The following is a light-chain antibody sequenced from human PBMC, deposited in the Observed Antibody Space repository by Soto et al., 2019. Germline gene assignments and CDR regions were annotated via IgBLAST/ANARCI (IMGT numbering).Light chain of an antibody. V-gene: IGKV1-12*01. CDR3: RQDNSFPWT. CDR1: QDISSW. Sequence: DIQMTQSPSSVSASVGDRVTITCRASQDISSWLAWYQQKPGKAPKLLIYATSSLQSVVPSRFSGSGSGTDFTLPISSLQPEDFATCYCRQDNSFPWTCGQGTKVEV. J-gene: IGKJ1*01. CDR2: ATS.